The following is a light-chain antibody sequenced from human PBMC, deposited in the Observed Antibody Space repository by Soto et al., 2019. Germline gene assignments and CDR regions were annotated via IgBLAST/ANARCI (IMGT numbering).Light chain of an antibody. CDR2: EVS. V-gene: IGLV2-8*01. Sequence: QSALTQPPSASGSPGQSVTISCTGSSSDVGGYNFVSWYQQHPGKAPKLIIYEVSKRPSGVPDRFSGSKSGNTASLTVSGLQTEDEADYYCSAYACSNNLLFGGGTQLTVL. J-gene: IGLJ2*01. CDR1: SSDVGGYNF. CDR3: SAYACSNNLL.